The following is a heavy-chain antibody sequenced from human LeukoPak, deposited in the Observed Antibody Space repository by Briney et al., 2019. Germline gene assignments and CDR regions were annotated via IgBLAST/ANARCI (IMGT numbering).Heavy chain of an antibody. CDR3: ARVGVSYYSDY. CDR1: GFTFSTYE. J-gene: IGHJ4*02. Sequence: GGSLRLSCAAAGFTFSTYEMNWVRQAPGKGLEWVSNISITGTIINYADSVKGRFTVSRENAKNSQYLQMNSLRAEDTAVYYCARVGVSYYSDYWGQGTLVTVSS. V-gene: IGHV3-48*03. D-gene: IGHD2-8*02. CDR2: ISITGTII.